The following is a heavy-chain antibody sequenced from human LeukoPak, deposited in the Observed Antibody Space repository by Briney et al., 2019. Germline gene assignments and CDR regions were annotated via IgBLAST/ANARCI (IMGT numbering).Heavy chain of an antibody. Sequence: GGPVRLSCVASGFRLNNYWMHWRGQAPGKGRVWVSRINSDGSYTAYADSAKGRFTISRDNAKDTLYLQMNSLGADDTAVYYCARADNWQSGGAWGQGTLVTVSS. D-gene: IGHD1-1*01. J-gene: IGHJ5*02. CDR2: INSDGSYT. CDR3: ARADNWQSGGA. CDR1: GFRLNNYW. V-gene: IGHV3-74*01.